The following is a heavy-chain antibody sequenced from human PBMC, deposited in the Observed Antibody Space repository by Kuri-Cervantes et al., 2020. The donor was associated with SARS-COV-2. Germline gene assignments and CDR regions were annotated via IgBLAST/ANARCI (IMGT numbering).Heavy chain of an antibody. Sequence: GESLKISCAASGFTFSSYWMHWVRQAPGKGLVWVSRINSDGGSTSYADSVKGRFTISRDNAKNTLYLQMNSLRAEDTAVYYCAKGGYSYGYAGHFDYWGQGTLVTVSS. CDR3: AKGGYSYGYAGHFDY. CDR1: GFTFSSYW. J-gene: IGHJ4*02. CDR2: INSDGGST. V-gene: IGHV3-74*01. D-gene: IGHD5-18*01.